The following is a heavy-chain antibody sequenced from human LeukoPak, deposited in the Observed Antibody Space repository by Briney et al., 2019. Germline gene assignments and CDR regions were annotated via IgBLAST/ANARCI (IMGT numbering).Heavy chain of an antibody. V-gene: IGHV3-23*01. CDR3: AKGSKGTYDY. CDR2: IIGSGGSR. Sequence: PGGSLRLSCVASGFTLSSDVMAWVRQAPGKGLEWVSSIIGSGGSRYYADSVKGRVTISRDNSKNTLYLQIYSLRAEDTAIYYCAKGSKGTYDYWGQGTLVTVSS. J-gene: IGHJ4*02. CDR1: GFTLSSDV.